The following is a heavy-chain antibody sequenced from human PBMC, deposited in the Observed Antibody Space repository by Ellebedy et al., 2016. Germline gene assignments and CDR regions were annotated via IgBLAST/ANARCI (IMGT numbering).Heavy chain of an antibody. CDR2: IIPILGIA. J-gene: IGHJ4*02. V-gene: IGHV1-69*10. D-gene: IGHD6-13*01. CDR1: GGTFSSYA. CDR3: ATTSGIAAAGRMFSSRYDY. Sequence: ASVKVSCKASGGTFSSYAISWVRQAPGQGLEWMGGIIPILGIANYAQKFQGRVTITADKSTSTAYMELSSLRSEDTAVYYCATTSGIAAAGRMFSSRYDYWGQGTLVTVSS.